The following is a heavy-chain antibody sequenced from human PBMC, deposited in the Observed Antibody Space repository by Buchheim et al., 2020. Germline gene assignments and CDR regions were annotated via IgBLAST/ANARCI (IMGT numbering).Heavy chain of an antibody. J-gene: IGHJ4*02. Sequence: EVQLLGTGGTLVQPGGSLRLSCVASGFTFSNYAMGWVRQAPGKGLEWVSGISNSGDNKYYADSVRGLFTISRDNSNNTLYLQMTSLRVDDTAIYYCAKLRGLRSKSPDYWGQGTL. V-gene: IGHV3-23*01. CDR3: AKLRGLRSKSPDY. CDR2: ISNSGDNK. CDR1: GFTFSNYA. D-gene: IGHD6-13*01.